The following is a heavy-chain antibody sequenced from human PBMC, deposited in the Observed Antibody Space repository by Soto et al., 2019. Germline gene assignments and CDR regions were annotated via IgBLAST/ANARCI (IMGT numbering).Heavy chain of an antibody. D-gene: IGHD4-4*01. CDR1: GGSFSGYY. Sequence: QVQLQQRGAGLLKPSETLSLTCAVYGGSFSGYYWSWIRQPPGKGLEWIGEINHSGSTNYNPALKRRVTISVDTSKDQCSRKLSSVTAADTAVYYCARQGPVRMGYWGQGTLVTVSS. J-gene: IGHJ4*02. CDR3: ARQGPVRMGY. V-gene: IGHV4-34*01. CDR2: INHSGST.